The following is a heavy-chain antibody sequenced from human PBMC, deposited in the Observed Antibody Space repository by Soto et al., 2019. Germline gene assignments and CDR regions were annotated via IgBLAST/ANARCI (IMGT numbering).Heavy chain of an antibody. V-gene: IGHV3-11*01. CDR3: ARADYNSFNWLVDGFSL. CDR2: ISSGGSI. D-gene: IGHD4-4*01. J-gene: IGHJ3*01. Sequence: QERLVESGGGLVKPGGSLRLSCAASGFTLSDFYMIVLRQAPGKGLDWISSISSGGSIYYSDSVKGRFTISRDNSQNSLYMQMNSLRAEDTAVWYCARADYNSFNWLVDGFSLWGQGITVTVSS. CDR1: GFTLSDFY.